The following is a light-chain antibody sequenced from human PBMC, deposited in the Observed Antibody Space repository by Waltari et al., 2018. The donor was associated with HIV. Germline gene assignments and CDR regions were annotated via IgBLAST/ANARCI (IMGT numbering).Light chain of an antibody. CDR1: DTISSY. Sequence: IQMTQSPYSLSASAGDRVTITCRASDTISSYLNWYQQKPGKVPKLLIYAASSLQSGVPSRFSGSGSGTEFTLTISSLQPEDSATDFCQQTYSTPLTFGQGTKLEIK. J-gene: IGKJ2*01. CDR3: QQTYSTPLT. V-gene: IGKV1-39*01. CDR2: AAS.